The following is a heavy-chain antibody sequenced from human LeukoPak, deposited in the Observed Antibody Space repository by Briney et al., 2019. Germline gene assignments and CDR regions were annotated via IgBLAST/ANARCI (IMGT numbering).Heavy chain of an antibody. J-gene: IGHJ3*02. CDR1: GLTLKIYP. Sequence: SGGSLRLSCAASGLTLKIYPMHWVRQPPATGLEWLSVISHDGSDKNNAYSVKGRFIISRDNSKNTIYLQLNSLRPEDTAMYYCPREGVQTTVDAFDIWGLGTMVIVSS. D-gene: IGHD4-17*01. CDR3: PREGVQTTVDAFDI. V-gene: IGHV3-30*04. CDR2: ISHDGSDK.